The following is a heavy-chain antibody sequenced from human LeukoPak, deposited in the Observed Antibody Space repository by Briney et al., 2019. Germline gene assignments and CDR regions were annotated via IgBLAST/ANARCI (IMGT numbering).Heavy chain of an antibody. V-gene: IGHV4-31*03. CDR3: ARGRAQITMVRGDRDWFDS. CDR2: IYYSGST. D-gene: IGHD3-10*01. J-gene: IGHJ5*01. Sequence: SETLSLTCTVSGGSISSGGYYWSWIRQHPGKGLEWIGYIYYSGSTYYNPSLKSRVTISVDTSKNQFSLKLSSVTAADTAVYYCARGRAQITMVRGDRDWFDSWGQGTLVTVSS. CDR1: GGSISSGGYY.